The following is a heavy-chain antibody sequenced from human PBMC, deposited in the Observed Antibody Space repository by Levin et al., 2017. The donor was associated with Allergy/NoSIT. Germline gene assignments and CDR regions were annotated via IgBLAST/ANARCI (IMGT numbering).Heavy chain of an antibody. J-gene: IGHJ6*02. CDR2: ISGYNGNT. D-gene: IGHD3/OR15-3a*01. CDR1: GYTFPSYG. V-gene: IGHV1-18*01. Sequence: ASVKVSCKASGYTFPSYGINWVRQAPGQGLEWMGWISGYNGNTNYAQRFQGRVTMTTDTSTTTVYMELRSLRSDDTAVYYCARDFWTSYPDPPYFYDYGLDVWGQGTTVIVSS. CDR3: ARDFWTSYPDPPYFYDYGLDV.